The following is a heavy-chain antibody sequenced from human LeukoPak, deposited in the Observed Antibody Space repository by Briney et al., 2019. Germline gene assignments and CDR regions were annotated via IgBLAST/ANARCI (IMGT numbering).Heavy chain of an antibody. V-gene: IGHV3-48*04. J-gene: IGHJ6*02. CDR3: ARGSGGVVVPAAYYYYYYGMDV. CDR2: ISSSGSTI. Sequence: PGGSLRLSCAASGFTFSSYSMNWVRQAPGKGLEWVSYISSSGSTIYYADSVKGRFTISRDNAKNSLYLQMNSLRAEDTAVYYCARGSGGVVVPAAYYYYYYGMDVWGQGTTVTVSS. D-gene: IGHD2-2*01. CDR1: GFTFSSYS.